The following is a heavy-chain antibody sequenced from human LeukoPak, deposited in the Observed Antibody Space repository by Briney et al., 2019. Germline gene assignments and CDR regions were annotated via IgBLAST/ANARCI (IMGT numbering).Heavy chain of an antibody. CDR2: IYTSGST. J-gene: IGHJ6*03. V-gene: IGHV4-4*07. CDR3: ATYYGSGSDSYYYYMDV. D-gene: IGHD3-10*01. Sequence: SETLSLTCTVSGGSISSYYWSWIRQPAGKGLEWIGRIYTSGSTNYNPSLKSRVTMSVDTSKNQFSLKLSSVTAADTAVYYCATYYGSGSDSYYYYMDVWGRGTTVTVSS. CDR1: GGSISSYY.